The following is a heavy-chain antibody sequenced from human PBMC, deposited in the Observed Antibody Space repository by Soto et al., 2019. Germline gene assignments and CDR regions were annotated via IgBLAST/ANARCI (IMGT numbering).Heavy chain of an antibody. CDR1: GFMFSSYA. CDR3: ARAGGLLVDY. D-gene: IGHD1-26*01. CDR2: QTYDGSNK. Sequence: ESGGGVVQPGRSLRLSCAASGFMFSSYAMHWVRQAPGKGLEWVAVQTYDGSNKYYADSVKGRFTISRDNSKNMLYLQMNSLRAEDTAVYYCARAGGLLVDYWGQGTLVTVSS. J-gene: IGHJ4*02. V-gene: IGHV3-30-3*01.